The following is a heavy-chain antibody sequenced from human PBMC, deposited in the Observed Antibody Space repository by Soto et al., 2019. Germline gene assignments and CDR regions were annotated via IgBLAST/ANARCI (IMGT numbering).Heavy chain of an antibody. J-gene: IGHJ6*02. D-gene: IGHD3-3*01. Sequence: EVQLLESGGGLVQPGGSLRLSCAASGFTFSSYAMSWVRQAPGKGLEWVSAISGSGGSTYYADSVKGRFTISRDNSKNPLYLQMNSLRAEDTAVYYCAKGARITIFGVVKARGYYGMDVWGQGTTVTVSS. CDR1: GFTFSSYA. V-gene: IGHV3-23*01. CDR3: AKGARITIFGVVKARGYYGMDV. CDR2: ISGSGGST.